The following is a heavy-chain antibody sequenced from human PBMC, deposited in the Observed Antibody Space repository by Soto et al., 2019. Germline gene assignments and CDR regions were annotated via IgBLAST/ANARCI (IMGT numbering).Heavy chain of an antibody. CDR3: ATMKGGSQYYYYGMDV. V-gene: IGHV1-69*12. D-gene: IGHD3-10*01. Sequence: QVQLVQSGAEVKKPGSSVKVSCKASGGTFSSYAISWVRQAPGQGLEWMGGIFPMFGTADYAQKFQGRVTITADESTSTAYMELSSLRSDDTAVYYCATMKGGSQYYYYGMDVWGQGTTVTVSS. CDR1: GGTFSSYA. J-gene: IGHJ6*02. CDR2: IFPMFGTA.